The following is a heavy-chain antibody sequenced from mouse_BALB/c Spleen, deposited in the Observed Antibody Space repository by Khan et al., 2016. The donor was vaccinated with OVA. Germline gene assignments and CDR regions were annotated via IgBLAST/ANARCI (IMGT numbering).Heavy chain of an antibody. J-gene: IGHJ4*01. Sequence: QVQLKESGPGLVAPSQSLSITCTVSGFSLTSYGIHWVRQPPGKGLEWLGVIWAGGSTNYNSALMSRLSISKDNSKSQVFLKMNSLQTDDTAMYYCASGDGYYEDAMDYWGQGTSVTVSS. CDR2: IWAGGST. CDR3: ASGDGYYEDAMDY. V-gene: IGHV2-9*02. D-gene: IGHD2-3*01. CDR1: GFSLTSYG.